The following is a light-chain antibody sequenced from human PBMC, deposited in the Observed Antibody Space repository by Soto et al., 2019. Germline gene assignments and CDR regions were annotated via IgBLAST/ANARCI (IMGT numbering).Light chain of an antibody. V-gene: IGKV1-5*03. J-gene: IGKJ1*01. CDR1: QSISSY. Sequence: DIQMTQSPSSLSASVGDIVTIIFRASQSISSYLNWYQQKPGKAPKLLIYKASRLESGVPSRFSGSGSETEFTLTISGLQPDDFATYYCQQYSVYWTFGQGTKVDIK. CDR2: KAS. CDR3: QQYSVYWT.